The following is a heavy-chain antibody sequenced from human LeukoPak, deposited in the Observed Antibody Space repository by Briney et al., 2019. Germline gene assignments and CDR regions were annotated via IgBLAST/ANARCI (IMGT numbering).Heavy chain of an antibody. V-gene: IGHV4-59*02. Sequence: TSETLSLTCTISGGSVSDYYWSWIRQPPGKGLEWIGYIYYSGSTNYNPSLKSRVTISVDTSKNQFSLKLSSVTAADTAVYYCARTVAIFGVVPQFDPWGQGTLVTVSS. CDR1: GGSVSDYY. D-gene: IGHD3-3*01. J-gene: IGHJ5*02. CDR2: IYYSGST. CDR3: ARTVAIFGVVPQFDP.